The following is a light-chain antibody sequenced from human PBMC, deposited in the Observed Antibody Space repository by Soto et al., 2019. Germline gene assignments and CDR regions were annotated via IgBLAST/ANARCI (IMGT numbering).Light chain of an antibody. Sequence: EVVLTQSPGTLSLSPGDTATLSSTASENVRSSLGWYQQKPGQAPRLLIFDASNRATGVPARFSGSGTGTDFTLTISSLEPEDFAVYYCHLRNTWPPLHTFGQGTKLEIK. V-gene: IGKV3-11*01. CDR3: HLRNTWPPLHT. CDR2: DAS. CDR1: ENVRSS. J-gene: IGKJ2*01.